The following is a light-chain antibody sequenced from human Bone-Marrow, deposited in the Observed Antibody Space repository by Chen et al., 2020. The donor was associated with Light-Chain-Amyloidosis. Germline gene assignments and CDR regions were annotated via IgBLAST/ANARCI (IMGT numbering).Light chain of an antibody. CDR2: GSS. CDR1: QTIRSNY. V-gene: IGKV3-20*01. J-gene: IGKJ4*01. CDR3: QQYGTSPLT. Sequence: EIVLTQSPGTLSLSPGEGANLPCRASQTIRSNYLTWYQQKFGQAPRLLIYGSSSRATGIPDRFTGSGSGTDVTLTINRLEPEDFAMYYCQQYGTSPLTFGGGTKVEIK.